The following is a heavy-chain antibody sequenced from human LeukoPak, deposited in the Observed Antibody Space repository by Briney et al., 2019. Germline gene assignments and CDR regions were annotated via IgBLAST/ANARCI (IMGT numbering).Heavy chain of an antibody. Sequence: PSETLSLTCTVSGGSISSYYWSWIRQPPGKGLEWIGYIYYSGSTTYNPSLKSRVTISVDTSKNQFSLKLSSVTAADTAVYYCARVPLAAGNNWLDPWGQGTLVTVSS. CDR3: ARVPLAAGNNWLDP. CDR1: GGSISSYY. J-gene: IGHJ5*02. V-gene: IGHV4-59*01. D-gene: IGHD6-13*01. CDR2: IYYSGST.